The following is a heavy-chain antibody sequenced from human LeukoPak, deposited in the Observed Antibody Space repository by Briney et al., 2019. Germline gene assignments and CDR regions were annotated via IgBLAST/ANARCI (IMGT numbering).Heavy chain of an antibody. V-gene: IGHV4-59*01. CDR3: ARGDDIVLFDY. CDR2: IYYSGST. D-gene: IGHD2-15*01. Sequence: SETLSLTCTVSGGSISSYYWSWLRQPPGKGLKWIGYIYYSGSTNYNPSLKSRVTISVDTSKNQFSLKLSSVTAADTAVYYCARGDDIVLFDYWGQGTLVTVSS. J-gene: IGHJ4*02. CDR1: GGSISSYY.